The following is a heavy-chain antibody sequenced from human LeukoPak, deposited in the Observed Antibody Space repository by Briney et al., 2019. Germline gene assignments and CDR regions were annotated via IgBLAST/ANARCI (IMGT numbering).Heavy chain of an antibody. V-gene: IGHV3-53*01. CDR3: ARARGYSYGCDY. D-gene: IGHD5-18*01. J-gene: IGHJ4*02. CDR2: IYSGGST. CDR1: GFIVSSNY. Sequence: GGSLRRSCAASGFIVSSNYMSWVRQAPGKGLEWVSVIYSGGSTYYADSVKGRFTISRDNSKNTLYLQMNSLRVEDTAVYYCARARGYSYGCDYWGQGTLVTVSS.